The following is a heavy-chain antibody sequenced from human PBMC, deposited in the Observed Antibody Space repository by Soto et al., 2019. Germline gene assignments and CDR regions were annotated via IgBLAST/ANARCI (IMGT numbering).Heavy chain of an antibody. Sequence: GASVKVSCKASGHTFTIYDINWVRQATGQGLEWMGWMNPNSGNTGYAQKFQGRVTMTRNTSISTAYMELSSLRSEDTAVYYCARMVFGVVIENWFDPWGQGTLVAVSS. D-gene: IGHD3-3*01. CDR1: GHTFTIYD. V-gene: IGHV1-8*01. CDR3: ARMVFGVVIENWFDP. J-gene: IGHJ5*02. CDR2: MNPNSGNT.